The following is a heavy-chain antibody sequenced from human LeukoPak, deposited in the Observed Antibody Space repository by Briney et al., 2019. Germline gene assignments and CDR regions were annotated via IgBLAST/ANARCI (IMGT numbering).Heavy chain of an antibody. CDR1: GFTFSSYG. J-gene: IGHJ4*02. Sequence: QAGGSLRLSCAASGFTFSSYGMSWVRQAPGKGLEWVSGISGSGSSTYYPDSVKGRFTISRDNSKNTLYLQMNSLRAEDTALYYCAKVGQYIVGAKGYLNYWGQGTLVTVSS. CDR3: AKVGQYIVGAKGYLNY. CDR2: ISGSGSST. D-gene: IGHD1-26*01. V-gene: IGHV3-23*01.